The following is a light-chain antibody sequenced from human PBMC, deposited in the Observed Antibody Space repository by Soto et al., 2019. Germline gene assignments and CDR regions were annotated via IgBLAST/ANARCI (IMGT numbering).Light chain of an antibody. CDR1: QGVNTW. J-gene: IGKJ4*01. Sequence: DIQMTQSPSSVSASVGDRVTITCRASQGVNTWLAWYQKKPGKAPELLVYEASSLHSGVPSRFSGSGSGTDFTLTISSLQPADFATYYCQQANSFPLTFGGGTKVEVQ. CDR3: QQANSFPLT. V-gene: IGKV1-12*01. CDR2: EAS.